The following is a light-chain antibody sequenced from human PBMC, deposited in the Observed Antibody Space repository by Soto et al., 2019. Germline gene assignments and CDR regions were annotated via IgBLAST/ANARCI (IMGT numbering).Light chain of an antibody. CDR3: QKYNTAPQT. CDR1: QGIIDY. CDR2: AAS. J-gene: IGKJ1*01. Sequence: DIQMTQSPSSLSASIGDRVTITCRASQGIIDYVAWFQQKPGKAPKLLIYAASTLHSGVQSRFSGSGAGTDFTLTINSLQHEDVATYYCQKYNTAPQTFGQGTKVEI. V-gene: IGKV1-27*01.